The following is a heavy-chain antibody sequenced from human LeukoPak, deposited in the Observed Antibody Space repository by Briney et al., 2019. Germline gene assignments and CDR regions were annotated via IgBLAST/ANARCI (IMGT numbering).Heavy chain of an antibody. D-gene: IGHD7-27*01. Sequence: PSETLSLTCTVSGGSIRSSSYYWGWIRQPPGKGLAWIASIYYSGSIYYNPSLKSRVTISVDTSKNQFSLRLSSVTAADTAVYYCASNWGGDEYYFDYWGQRSLVTVSS. CDR3: ASNWGGDEYYFDY. CDR2: IYYSGSI. J-gene: IGHJ4*02. CDR1: GGSIRSSSYY. V-gene: IGHV4-39*01.